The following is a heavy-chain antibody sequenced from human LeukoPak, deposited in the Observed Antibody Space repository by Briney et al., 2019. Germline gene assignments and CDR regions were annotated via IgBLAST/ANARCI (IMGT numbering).Heavy chain of an antibody. CDR3: ARSAYSALYDFDY. D-gene: IGHD4-11*01. J-gene: IGHJ4*02. V-gene: IGHV4-4*07. CDR2: IYTSGST. Sequence: SETLSLTCTVSGGSISSYYWSWIRQPAGKGLEWIGRIYTSGSTNYNPSLKSRVTMSVDPFKNQFSLKLSSVAAADTAVYYCARSAYSALYDFDYWGQGTLVTVSS. CDR1: GGSISSYY.